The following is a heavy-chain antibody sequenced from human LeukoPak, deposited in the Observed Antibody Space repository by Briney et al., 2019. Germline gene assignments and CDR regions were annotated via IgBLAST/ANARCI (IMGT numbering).Heavy chain of an antibody. V-gene: IGHV3-30*02. Sequence: GGSLRLSCAASGFTFSSYGMHWVRQAPGKGLEWVAFTQYDGSYKHYADSVKGRFTVSRDNSKNTLYLQMNSLRAEDTAVYYCAKYRPYYGSGIDYWGQGTLVTVSS. J-gene: IGHJ4*02. CDR2: TQYDGSYK. D-gene: IGHD3-10*01. CDR3: AKYRPYYGSGIDY. CDR1: GFTFSSYG.